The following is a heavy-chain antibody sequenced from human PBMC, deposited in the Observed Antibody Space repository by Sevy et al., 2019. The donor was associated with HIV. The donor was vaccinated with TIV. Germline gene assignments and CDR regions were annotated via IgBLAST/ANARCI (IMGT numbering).Heavy chain of an antibody. Sequence: ASVKVSCKATGGIFSSHAISWVCQAPGQGLEWMGGIVPIFYTTNYSQKFQDRVTITADESMRTDYMELSSLRSGDTAIYYCTTSLENGFGGPTYTMELWGQGTTVTVSS. CDR2: IVPIFYTT. D-gene: IGHD3-10*01. J-gene: IGHJ6*02. V-gene: IGHV1-69*13. CDR1: GGIFSSHA. CDR3: TTSLENGFGGPTYTMEL.